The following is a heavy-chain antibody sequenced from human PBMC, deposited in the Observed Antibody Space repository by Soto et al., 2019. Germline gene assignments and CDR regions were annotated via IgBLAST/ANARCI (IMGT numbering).Heavy chain of an antibody. V-gene: IGHV1-18*01. D-gene: IGHD2-2*01. CDR3: AREWCSYTSGYGVDY. Sequence: QVQLVQSGAEIKKPGASVKVSCKASGYTFTDYGISWVRQAPGQGLEWMGWITAYNGHTRYAQKFQGRVTMTTDTSTSTVYMDLRSLKSDDTATYYGAREWCSYTSGYGVDYWGQGTLVTVSS. J-gene: IGHJ4*02. CDR1: GYTFTDYG. CDR2: ITAYNGHT.